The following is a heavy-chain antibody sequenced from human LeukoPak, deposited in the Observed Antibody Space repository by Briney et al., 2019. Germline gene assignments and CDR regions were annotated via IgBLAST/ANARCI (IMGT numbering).Heavy chain of an antibody. CDR3: AREPIEYCSSTSCPRYNWFDP. V-gene: IGHV3-7*01. Sequence: GGSLRLSCAASGFTFSSYWMSWVRQAPGKGLEWVANIKQDGSEKYYVDSVKGRFTISRDNAKNSLYLQMNSLRAEDTAVYYCAREPIEYCSSTSCPRYNWFDPWGQGTPVTVSS. CDR2: IKQDGSEK. CDR1: GFTFSSYW. J-gene: IGHJ5*02. D-gene: IGHD2-2*01.